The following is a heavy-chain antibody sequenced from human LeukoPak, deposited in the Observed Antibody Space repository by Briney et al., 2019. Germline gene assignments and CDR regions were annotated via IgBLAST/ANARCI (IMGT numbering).Heavy chain of an antibody. D-gene: IGHD3-10*01. CDR1: GFSFSDYW. CDR2: INYDGRTT. CDR3: ATDFPVHP. Sequence: GGSLRLSCAASGFSFSDYWMPWVRQGPGKGLVWVSRINYDGRTTKYADSVKGRFTISRDNAKNTVEQMISLRADDTPVYYCATDFPVHPWGQGTLVTVSS. V-gene: IGHV3-74*03. J-gene: IGHJ5*02.